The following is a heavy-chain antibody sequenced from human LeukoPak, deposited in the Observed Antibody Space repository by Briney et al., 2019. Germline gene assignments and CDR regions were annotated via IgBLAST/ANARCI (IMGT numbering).Heavy chain of an antibody. V-gene: IGHV3-21*01. D-gene: IGHD2-2*01. J-gene: IGHJ4*02. CDR1: GFTFSSYS. CDR3: ARDGPLGYCSSTSCPLDY. CDR2: ISSSSSYI. Sequence: GGSLRLSCAASGFTFSSYSMNWVRQAPGKGLEWVSSISSSSSYIYYADSVKGRFTISRDNAKNSLYLQMNSLRAEDTAVYYCARDGPLGYCSSTSCPLDYWGQGTLVTVSS.